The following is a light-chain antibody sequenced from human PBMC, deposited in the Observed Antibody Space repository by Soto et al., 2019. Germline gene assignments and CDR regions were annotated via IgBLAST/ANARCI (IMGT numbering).Light chain of an antibody. CDR3: QQRSNWPT. CDR2: GAS. J-gene: IGKJ5*01. Sequence: EIVLTQSPDTLSLSPGEGASLSCRASQSVHTFLAWYQQKPGQAPRLLIYGASTRATGVPARFSGSGSGTDFTLTISSLEPEDFAVYYCQQRSNWPTFGQGTRLEIK. CDR1: QSVHTF. V-gene: IGKV3-11*01.